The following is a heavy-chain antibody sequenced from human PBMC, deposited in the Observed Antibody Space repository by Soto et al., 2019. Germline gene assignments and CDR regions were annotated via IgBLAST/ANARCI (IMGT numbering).Heavy chain of an antibody. Sequence: QVQLVQSGAEVKKRGASVKVSCKASGYTITSYGSRWVRQAPGQGLEWMGWISAYNGNTNYAQKLQGRVTMTTDTSTSTAYMELRSLRSDDTAVYYCARESPNYGDYAYWGQGTLVTVSS. CDR1: GYTITSYG. V-gene: IGHV1-18*01. CDR2: ISAYNGNT. J-gene: IGHJ4*02. CDR3: ARESPNYGDYAY. D-gene: IGHD4-17*01.